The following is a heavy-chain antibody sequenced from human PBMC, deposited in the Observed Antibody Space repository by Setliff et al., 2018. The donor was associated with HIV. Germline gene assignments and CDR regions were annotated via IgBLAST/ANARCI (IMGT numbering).Heavy chain of an antibody. D-gene: IGHD3-10*01. CDR1: GYTFTGYY. CDR2: INPNSGGT. Sequence: ASVKVSCKASGYTFTGYYMHWVRQAPGQGLEWMGWINPNSGGTTYAQKFQGRVTITRDTSANTAYMELSSLRSEDTAVYYCARDEENYYDSGGAFDIWGQGTTVTVS. V-gene: IGHV1-2*02. CDR3: ARDEENYYDSGGAFDI. J-gene: IGHJ3*02.